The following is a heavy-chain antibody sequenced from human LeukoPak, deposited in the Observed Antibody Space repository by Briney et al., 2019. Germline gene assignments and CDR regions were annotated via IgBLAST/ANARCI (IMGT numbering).Heavy chain of an antibody. CDR3: ASSMYYYDSSGYCEYFQH. V-gene: IGHV4-39*01. CDR2: IYYSGST. Sequence: PSETLSLTCTVSGGSISSYYWSWIRQPPGKGLEWIGSIYYSGSTYYNPSLKSRVTISVDTSKNQFSLKLSSVTAADTAVYYCASSMYYYDSSGYCEYFQHWGQGTLVTVSS. D-gene: IGHD3-22*01. CDR1: GGSISSYY. J-gene: IGHJ1*01.